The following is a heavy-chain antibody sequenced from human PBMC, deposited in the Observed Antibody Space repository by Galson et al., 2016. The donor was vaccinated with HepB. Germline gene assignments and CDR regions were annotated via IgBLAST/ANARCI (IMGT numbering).Heavy chain of an antibody. CDR3: ARYRRQWLFQVH. Sequence: SCKASGDSFSSDVIGWIRQPPGKGLQWIGHIYNTGTTSYNPSLKSRVTISVDTSKNKFSLKLNSVTAADTAVYYCARYRRQWLFQVHWGQGSLVTVSS. V-gene: IGHV4-39*01. J-gene: IGHJ4*02. CDR2: IYNTGTT. D-gene: IGHD3-22*01. CDR1: GDSFSSDVI.